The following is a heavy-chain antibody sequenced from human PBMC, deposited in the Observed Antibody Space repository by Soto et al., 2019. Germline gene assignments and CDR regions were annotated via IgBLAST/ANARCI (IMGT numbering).Heavy chain of an antibody. D-gene: IGHD6-13*01. J-gene: IGHJ4*02. CDR3: GRDAGRRFDY. V-gene: IGHV3-7*01. CDR1: GVTCGSYW. CDR2: MNRDGSEK. Sequence: EVQLVESGGGLVRPGGSLSLSCAACGVTCGSYWMTWARQAPGKGLEWVASMNRDGSEKRYVDSVEGRFTISRDNAKNSLFLQMNSLSPDDTAVYYCGRDAGRRFDYWGQGSLVTVSS.